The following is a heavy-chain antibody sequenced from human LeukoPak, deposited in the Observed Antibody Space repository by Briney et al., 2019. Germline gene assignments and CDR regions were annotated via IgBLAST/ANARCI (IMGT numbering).Heavy chain of an antibody. CDR1: GGSISSYY. J-gene: IGHJ6*03. V-gene: IGHV4-59*12. CDR2: IYYSGST. CDR3: ARDHPLLGQNYYMDV. Sequence: SETLSLTCTVSGGSISSYYWSWIRQPPGKGLEWIGYIYYSGSTYYNPSLKSRVTISVDTSKNHFSLKLNSVTAADTAVYYCARDHPLLGQNYYMDVWGKGTTVTVSS. D-gene: IGHD1/OR15-1a*01.